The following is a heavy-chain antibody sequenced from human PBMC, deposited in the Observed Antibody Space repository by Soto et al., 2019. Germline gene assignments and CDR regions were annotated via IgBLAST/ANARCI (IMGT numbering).Heavy chain of an antibody. J-gene: IGHJ3*02. CDR1: GGSISDDTYY. V-gene: IGHV4-39*01. CDR3: ARGARRDGYNYDAFDI. CDR2: MYYSGTS. Sequence: SETLSLTCTVSGGSISDDTYYWGWIRQPPGKGLEWIGSMYYSGTSSYNPSLKSRVSMSVDTSKKQLSLRLTSVTAADTAVYYCARGARRDGYNYDAFDIWGQGTLVTVS. D-gene: IGHD5-12*01.